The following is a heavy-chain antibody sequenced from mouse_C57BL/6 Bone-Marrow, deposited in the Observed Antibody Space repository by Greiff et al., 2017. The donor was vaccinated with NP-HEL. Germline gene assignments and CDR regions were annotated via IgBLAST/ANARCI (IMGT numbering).Heavy chain of an antibody. J-gene: IGHJ2*01. V-gene: IGHV1-36*01. CDR3: ARGSLGRVTPYYFDY. CDR1: GFTFTDYY. Sequence: DVQLQESGPVLVKPGPSVKISCKASGFTFTDYYMHWVKQSHGKSLEWIGLVYPYNGGTSYNQKFKGKATLTVDTSSSTAYMELNSLTSEDSAVYYCARGSLGRVTPYYFDYWGQGTTLTVSS. D-gene: IGHD4-1*01. CDR2: VYPYNGGT.